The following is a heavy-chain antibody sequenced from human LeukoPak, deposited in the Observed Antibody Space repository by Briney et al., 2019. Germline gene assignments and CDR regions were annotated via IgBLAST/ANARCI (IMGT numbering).Heavy chain of an antibody. J-gene: IGHJ5*02. V-gene: IGHV1-2*06. D-gene: IGHD2-21*01. CDR2: INPKTGAT. Sequence: ASVKVSCKGSGYTFTNYYMHWMRQAPGQGLEWMGRINPKTGATNYTQKFQGRVTMTRDTSINTVYMELSRLRSDDTAVYYCARAPISVIRANNWFDPWGQGTLVTVSS. CDR1: GYTFTNYY. CDR3: ARAPISVIRANNWFDP.